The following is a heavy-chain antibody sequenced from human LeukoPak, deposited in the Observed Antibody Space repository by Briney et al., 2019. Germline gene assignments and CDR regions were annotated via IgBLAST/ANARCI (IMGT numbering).Heavy chain of an antibody. CDR1: GFTFSDYY. V-gene: IGHV3-11*04. CDR2: ISSSGSTI. CDR3: AKEAGSHYDYYKFYGMDV. Sequence: GGSLRLTCAASGFTFSDYYMSWIRQAPGKGLEWVSYISSSGSTIYYTDSVKGRFTISRDNAKNSLYLQMNSLRAEDTAVYYCAKEAGSHYDYYKFYGMDVWGQGTAVTVSS. J-gene: IGHJ6*02. D-gene: IGHD1-26*01.